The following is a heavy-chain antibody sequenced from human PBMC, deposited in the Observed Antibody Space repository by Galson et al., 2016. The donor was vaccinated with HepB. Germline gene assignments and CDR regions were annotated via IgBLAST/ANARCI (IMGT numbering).Heavy chain of an antibody. Sequence: SLRLSCAASGFTVRTLYMSWVRQALGKGLEWVSVIHSGGSTYHADSVKGRFTVSRDDSKNTVYLQMNSLRVEDTAIYYCAREGFNAFDVWGQGTVVTISS. CDR2: IHSGGST. CDR1: GFTVRTLY. D-gene: IGHD3-3*01. CDR3: AREGFNAFDV. V-gene: IGHV3-53*01. J-gene: IGHJ3*01.